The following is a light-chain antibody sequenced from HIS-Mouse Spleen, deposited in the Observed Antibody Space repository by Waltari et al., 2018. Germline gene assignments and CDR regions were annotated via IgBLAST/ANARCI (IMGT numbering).Light chain of an antibody. CDR1: AFPKKF. J-gene: IGLJ2*01. CDR3: YSTDSSGNHRV. V-gene: IGLV3-10*01. Sequence: SYELTQPPSVSVSPGQTASITCSGDAFPKKFAYWYQQKSGQAPALVIYEDSKRPSGIPERIYGSSSGTMATWTISGAQVEDEADYYCYSTDSSGNHRVFGGGTKLTVL. CDR2: EDS.